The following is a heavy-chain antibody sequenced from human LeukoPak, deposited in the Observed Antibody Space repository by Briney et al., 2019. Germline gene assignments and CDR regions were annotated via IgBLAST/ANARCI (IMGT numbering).Heavy chain of an antibody. CDR3: AGAPYNWNDGDY. J-gene: IGHJ4*02. CDR1: GYTFTSYG. CDR2: ISAYNGNT. D-gene: IGHD1-1*01. V-gene: IGHV1-18*04. Sequence: ASVKVSCKASGYTFTSYGISWVRQAPGHGLEWMGWISAYNGNTNYAQKLQGRVTMTTDTSTSTAYMELRSLRSDDTAVYYCAGAPYNWNDGDYWGQGTLVTVSS.